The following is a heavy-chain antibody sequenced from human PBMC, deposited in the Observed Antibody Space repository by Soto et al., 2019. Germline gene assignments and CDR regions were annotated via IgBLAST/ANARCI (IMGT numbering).Heavy chain of an antibody. Sequence: SETLSLTCTVSGGSISSSSYYWGWIRQPPGKGLEWIGSIYYSGSTYYNPSLKSRVTISVDTSKNQFSLKLSSVTAADTAVYYCATYSDMITFDYWGQGTLVTVSS. J-gene: IGHJ4*02. CDR2: IYYSGST. CDR3: ATYSDMITFDY. D-gene: IGHD3-16*01. V-gene: IGHV4-39*01. CDR1: GGSISSSSYY.